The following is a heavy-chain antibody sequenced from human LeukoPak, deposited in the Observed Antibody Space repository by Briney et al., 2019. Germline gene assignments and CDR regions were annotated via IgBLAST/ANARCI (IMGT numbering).Heavy chain of an antibody. D-gene: IGHD3-10*01. Sequence: SETLSLTCTVSGGSISSYYWSWIRQPPGKGLEWIGYIYYSGSTNYNPSLKSRVTISVDTSKNQFSLKLSSVTAADTAVYYCARDLITMVRGVIITGAFDIWGQGTMVTVSS. CDR3: ARDLITMVRGVIITGAFDI. V-gene: IGHV4-59*01. CDR2: IYYSGST. J-gene: IGHJ3*02. CDR1: GGSISSYY.